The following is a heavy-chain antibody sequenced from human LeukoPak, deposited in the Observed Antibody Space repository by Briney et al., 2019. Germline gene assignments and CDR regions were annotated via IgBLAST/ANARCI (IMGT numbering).Heavy chain of an antibody. J-gene: IGHJ6*02. V-gene: IGHV5-51*01. CDR3: ARRERGMDV. CDR2: IYPGDSDT. CDR1: GYSFTSYW. D-gene: IGHD1-1*01. Sequence: GESLKISRKGSGYSFTSYWIAWVRQMPAKGLEWMGIIYPGDSDTRYSPSFQGQVTISADKSVTTAYLQWSSLKASDTAMYYCARRERGMDVWGQGTTVTVSS.